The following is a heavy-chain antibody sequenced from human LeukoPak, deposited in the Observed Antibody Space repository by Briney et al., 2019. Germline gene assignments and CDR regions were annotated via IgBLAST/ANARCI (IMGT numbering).Heavy chain of an antibody. CDR1: GVSISSNNYY. Sequence: SETLSLTCTVSGVSISSNNYYWGWIRQPPGKGLEWIGSIYYGGYTYYNPSLKSRVTISVDTSKNQFSLKLSSVTAADTAIYYCQSRFLEWLLDYWGQGALVTVSS. V-gene: IGHV4-39*01. D-gene: IGHD3-3*01. J-gene: IGHJ4*02. CDR2: IYYGGYT. CDR3: QSRFLEWLLDY.